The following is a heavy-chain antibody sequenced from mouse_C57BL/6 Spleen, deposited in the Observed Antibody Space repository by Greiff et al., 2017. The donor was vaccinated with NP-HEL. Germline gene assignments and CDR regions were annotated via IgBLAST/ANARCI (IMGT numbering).Heavy chain of an antibody. CDR1: GYTFTSYW. CDR3: ARGITTVVANYAMDY. CDR2: IYPGSGSP. D-gene: IGHD1-1*01. J-gene: IGHJ4*01. V-gene: IGHV1-55*01. Sequence: VQLQQPGAELVKPGASVKMSCKASGYTFTSYWITWVKQRPGQGLEWIGDIYPGSGSPNYNEKFKSKATLTVDTSSSTAYMQLSSLTSEDSAVYYCARGITTVVANYAMDYWGQGTSVTVSS.